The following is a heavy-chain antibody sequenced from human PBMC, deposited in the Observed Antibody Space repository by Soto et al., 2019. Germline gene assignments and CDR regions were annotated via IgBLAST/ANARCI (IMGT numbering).Heavy chain of an antibody. Sequence: QVQLVQSGAEVKKPGSSVRVSCKASGGTLNSYTISWVRQAPGQGLEWMGGIIPVFGTTDYGQKFQGRVTIAADQSSGTAYLDLFSLRSEDTAIYYCSISNSYGRGDFWGQGTLVTVSS. V-gene: IGHV1-69*01. J-gene: IGHJ4*02. CDR3: SISNSYGRGDF. D-gene: IGHD1-1*01. CDR2: IIPVFGTT. CDR1: GGTLNSYT.